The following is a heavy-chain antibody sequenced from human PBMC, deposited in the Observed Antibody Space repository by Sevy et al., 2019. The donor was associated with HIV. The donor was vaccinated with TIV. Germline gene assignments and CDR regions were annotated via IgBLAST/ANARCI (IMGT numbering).Heavy chain of an antibody. CDR1: GYTLSSYG. Sequence: ASVKVSCKASGYTLSSYGISWVRQAPGQGLEWMGWINTYNGNTKYAQKLQGRITMTTDTATGTAYMEVRSLRSDDTAVYYCARDKSVQVIFGVVRYNYGMDVWGQGTTGTVSS. CDR2: INTYNGNT. J-gene: IGHJ6*02. CDR3: ARDKSVQVIFGVVRYNYGMDV. V-gene: IGHV1-18*01. D-gene: IGHD3-3*01.